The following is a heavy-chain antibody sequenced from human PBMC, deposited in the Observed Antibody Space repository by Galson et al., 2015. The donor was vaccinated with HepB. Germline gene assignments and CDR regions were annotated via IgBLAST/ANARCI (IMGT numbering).Heavy chain of an antibody. D-gene: IGHD3-22*01. V-gene: IGHV3-21*01. CDR2: ISSSSSYI. Sequence: SLRLSCAASGFTFSSYSMNWVRQAPGKGLEWVSSISSSSSYIYYADSVKGRFTISRDNAKNSLYLQMNSLRAEDTAVYYCARDPDYSSGLDLWGQGTLVTVSS. CDR1: GFTFSSYS. CDR3: ARDPDYSSGLDL. J-gene: IGHJ4*02.